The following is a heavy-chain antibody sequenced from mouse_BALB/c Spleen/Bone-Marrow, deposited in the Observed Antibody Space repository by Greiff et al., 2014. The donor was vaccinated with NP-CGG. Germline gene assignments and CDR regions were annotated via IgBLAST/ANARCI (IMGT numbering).Heavy chain of an antibody. D-gene: IGHD1-1*02. V-gene: IGHV1S29*02. J-gene: IGHJ4*01. CDR3: ARSKGGNYYAMDY. CDR1: GYTFTDYN. CDR2: IYPYNGGT. Sequence: SGPELVKPGASVKISCKASGYTFTDYNMHWVKQSHGESLEWIGYIYPYNGGTGYNQKFKSKATLTVDNSSSTAYMELRSLTSEDSAVYYCARSKGGNYYAMDYWGQGTSVTVSS.